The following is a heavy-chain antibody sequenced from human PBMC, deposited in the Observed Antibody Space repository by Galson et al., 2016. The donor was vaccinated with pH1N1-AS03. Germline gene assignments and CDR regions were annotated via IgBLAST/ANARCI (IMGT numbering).Heavy chain of an antibody. Sequence: SLRLSCAASGFPFITYWMHWVRQAPGKGLAWVSRISPDGTSALYADSVKGRFTIFRDNTQSTLYLQMDSLTAEDTAVYYCAKPRAADWQAFNYWGRGALVTVSS. V-gene: IGHV3-74*03. J-gene: IGHJ4*02. CDR3: AKPRAADWQAFNY. CDR1: GFPFITYW. D-gene: IGHD3-9*01. CDR2: ISPDGTSA.